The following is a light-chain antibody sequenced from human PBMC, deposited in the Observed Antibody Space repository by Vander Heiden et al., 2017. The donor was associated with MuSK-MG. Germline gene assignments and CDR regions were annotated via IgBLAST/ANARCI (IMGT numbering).Light chain of an antibody. J-gene: IGKJ4*01. Sequence: DIQMTQSPSSLSAFVGDTVTITCRASRDISTYLNWYQQKQGKAPRLLIYAASKLQRGVPSRFSGSGYGRDFTLTVASRQAEDAATYYCQQGDSRPPNTFGGGTRLEIK. CDR3: QQGDSRPPNT. V-gene: IGKV1-39*01. CDR1: RDISTY. CDR2: AAS.